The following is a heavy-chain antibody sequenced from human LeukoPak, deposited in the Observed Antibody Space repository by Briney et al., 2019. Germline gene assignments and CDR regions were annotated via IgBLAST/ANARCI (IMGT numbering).Heavy chain of an antibody. CDR2: INHGGST. D-gene: IGHD4-23*01. CDR1: GGSFSGYY. Sequence: SETLSLTCAVYGGSFSGYYWSWIRQPPGKGLEWIGEINHGGSTNYSPSLESRLTISVDTSKNQFSLKLSSLTAADTAVYYCARAHDGGNSRGLVDYWGQGTLVTVSS. CDR3: ARAHDGGNSRGLVDY. V-gene: IGHV4-34*01. J-gene: IGHJ4*02.